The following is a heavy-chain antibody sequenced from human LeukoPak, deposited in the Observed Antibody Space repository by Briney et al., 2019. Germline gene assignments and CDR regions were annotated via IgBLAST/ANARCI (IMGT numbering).Heavy chain of an antibody. CDR2: INTNTGNP. CDR1: GYTFTSYA. Sequence: ASVKVSCKAPGYTFTSYAMNWVRQAPGQGLEWMGWINTNTGNPTYAQGFTGRFVFSLDTSVSTAYLQISSLKAEDTAVYYCARHDPYYDFWSGYYTGSTPFDYWGQGTLVTVSS. J-gene: IGHJ4*02. D-gene: IGHD3-3*01. V-gene: IGHV7-4-1*02. CDR3: ARHDPYYDFWSGYYTGSTPFDY.